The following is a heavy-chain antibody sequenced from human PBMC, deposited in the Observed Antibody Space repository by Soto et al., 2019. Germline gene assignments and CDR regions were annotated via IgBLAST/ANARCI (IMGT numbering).Heavy chain of an antibody. CDR3: ARIGWGGDS. D-gene: IGHD3-10*01. CDR2: TPYSGSP. V-gene: IGHV4-61*01. CDR1: GDSVSRGSYH. J-gene: IGHJ4*02. Sequence: SETLSLTCTVSGDSVSRGSYHWSWIRQPPGKGLVWIGFTPYSGSPEYNPSLKSRVLISLDTSKNQLSLKVTSVTAADTAEYYCARIGWGGDSWGPGTLVTVSS.